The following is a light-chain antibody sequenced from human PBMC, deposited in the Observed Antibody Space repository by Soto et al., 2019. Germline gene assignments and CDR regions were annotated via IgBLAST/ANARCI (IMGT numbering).Light chain of an antibody. J-gene: IGKJ4*01. CDR3: QQSYSTPPT. CDR2: AAS. Sequence: DIQMTQSPSSLSASVGDRVTITCRASQSISTYLNWYQQKPGKAPKLLIYAASTLQCGVPSRFSGSRSGTDFTLTISSLQPEDFATYYCQQSYSTPPTFGGGTKVEIK. V-gene: IGKV1-39*01. CDR1: QSISTY.